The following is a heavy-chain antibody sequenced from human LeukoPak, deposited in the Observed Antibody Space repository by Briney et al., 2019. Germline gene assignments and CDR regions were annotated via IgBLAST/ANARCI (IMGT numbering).Heavy chain of an antibody. CDR2: INSDGSST. D-gene: IGHD3-22*01. V-gene: IGHV3-74*01. CDR3: ARDGPTYYYDSSGYRDAFDI. Sequence: GGSLRLSCAASGFTFSSYWMHWVRQAPGKGLVWVSRINSDGSSTSYADSVKGRFTISRDNAKNTLYLQTNSLRAEDTAVYYCARDGPTYYYDSSGYRDAFDIWGQGTMVTVSS. CDR1: GFTFSSYW. J-gene: IGHJ3*02.